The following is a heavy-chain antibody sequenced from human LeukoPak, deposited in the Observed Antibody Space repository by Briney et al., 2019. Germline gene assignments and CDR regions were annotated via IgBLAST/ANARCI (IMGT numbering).Heavy chain of an antibody. D-gene: IGHD3-22*01. V-gene: IGHV3-7*01. CDR2: IKQDGSEK. CDR1: GFTFSSYW. CDR3: ARSDSSGYYYVDY. Sequence: GGSLRLSCAASGFTFSSYWMSWVRQAPGKGLEWVANIKQDGSEKYYVDSVKGRFTISRDNAKNSLYLQMNSLRAEDTAVCYCARSDSSGYYYVDYWGQGTLVTVSS. J-gene: IGHJ4*02.